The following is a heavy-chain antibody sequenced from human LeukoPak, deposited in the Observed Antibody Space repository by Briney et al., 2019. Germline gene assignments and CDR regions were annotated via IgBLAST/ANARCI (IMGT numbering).Heavy chain of an antibody. V-gene: IGHV4-59*08. D-gene: IGHD3-22*01. Sequence: SETLSLTCTVSGGSISGHFGSWIRQPPGKGLEWIGYIYYSGNTNYNPFLKSRVTISLDTSKNQFSLKLSSVTAADTAVYYCARGGGYYLIDYWGQGTLVTVSS. J-gene: IGHJ4*02. CDR1: GGSISGHF. CDR3: ARGGGYYLIDY. CDR2: IYYSGNT.